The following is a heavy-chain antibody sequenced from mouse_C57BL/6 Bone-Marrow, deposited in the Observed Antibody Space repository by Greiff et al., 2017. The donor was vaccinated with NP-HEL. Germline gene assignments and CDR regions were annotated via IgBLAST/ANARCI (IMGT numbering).Heavy chain of an antibody. J-gene: IGHJ4*01. CDR2: IYPGSGST. Sequence: QVQLQQPGAELVKPGASVKMSCKASGYTFTSYWITWVKQRPGQGLEWIGDIYPGSGSTNYNEKFKSKATLTVDTSSSTAYLQLSSLTSEDSAVYYGARYGYDYYAMDYWGHGPSVTVSS. D-gene: IGHD1-1*02. CDR1: GYTFTSYW. CDR3: ARYGYDYYAMDY. V-gene: IGHV1-55*01.